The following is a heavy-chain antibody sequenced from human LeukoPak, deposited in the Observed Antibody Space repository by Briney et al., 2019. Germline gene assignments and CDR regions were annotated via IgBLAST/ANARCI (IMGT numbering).Heavy chain of an antibody. CDR1: GGSISSSSYY. D-gene: IGHD2-8*01. CDR3: ARHQYCTNDVCTAGGWFHP. Sequence: PSETLSLTCTVSGGSISSSSYYWGWIRQPPGKGLEWIGSIYYSGTTYYNPSLKSRVTISVDMSKNQFSLKLSSVTAADTAVYYCARHQYCTNDVCTAGGWFHPWGQGTLVTVSS. V-gene: IGHV4-39*01. J-gene: IGHJ5*02. CDR2: IYYSGTT.